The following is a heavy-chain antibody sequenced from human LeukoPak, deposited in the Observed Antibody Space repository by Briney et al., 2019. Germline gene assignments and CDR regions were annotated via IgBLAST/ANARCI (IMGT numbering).Heavy chain of an antibody. J-gene: IGHJ4*02. CDR3: ARVGPATAFDY. V-gene: IGHV3-64*01. CDR2: ISSNGDGT. CDR1: GFTFSRFS. Sequence: GGSLRLSCAASGFTFSRFSMHWVRQAPGKGLEYVSAISSNGDGTYYANSVKDRFTISRDNSKNTPYLQMGSLRAEDVAVYYCARVGPATAFDYWGQGTLVTVSS. D-gene: IGHD2-2*01.